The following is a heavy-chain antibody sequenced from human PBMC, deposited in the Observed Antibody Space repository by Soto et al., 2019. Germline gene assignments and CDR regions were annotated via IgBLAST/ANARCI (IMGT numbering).Heavy chain of an antibody. Sequence: QVQLQESGPGLVKPSETLSLTCTVSGISISSYSWSWIRQPPGKGLEWIGDIYNGGGTNYNPSLKCRVTISVDTSKNHLALKLSSVTAADTAVYYCARRGYGRNSGSFDNWGQGTLVTVSS. CDR2: IYNGGGT. V-gene: IGHV4-4*09. D-gene: IGHD4-17*01. CDR3: ARRGYGRNSGSFDN. J-gene: IGHJ4*02. CDR1: GISISSYS.